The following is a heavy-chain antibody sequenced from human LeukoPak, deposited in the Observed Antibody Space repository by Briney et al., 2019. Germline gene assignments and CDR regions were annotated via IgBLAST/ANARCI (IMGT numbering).Heavy chain of an antibody. D-gene: IGHD6-13*01. CDR3: ARSGDSSSWIRYYYYMDV. V-gene: IGHV6-1*01. J-gene: IGHJ6*03. Sequence: SQTLSLTCAISGDSVSSNSAAWNWIRQSPSRGLEWLGRTYYRSKWYNDYAVSVKSRITINPDTSKNQFSLQLNSVTPEDTAVYYCARSGDSSSWIRYYYYMDVWGKGTTVTVSS. CDR1: GDSVSSNSAA. CDR2: TYYRSKWYN.